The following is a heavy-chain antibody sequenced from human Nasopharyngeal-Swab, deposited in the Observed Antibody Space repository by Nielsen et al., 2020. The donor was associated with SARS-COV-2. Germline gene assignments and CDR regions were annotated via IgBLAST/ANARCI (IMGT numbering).Heavy chain of an antibody. CDR1: GFTFSSYG. D-gene: IGHD1-1*01. Sequence: GESLKISCAASGFTFSSYGMHWVRQAPGKGLEWVANIKQDGSERNYVDSVKGRFTISRDNAKNSLYLQMNTLRAEDTAIYYCSTSWNDPDVWGKGTTVTVSS. V-gene: IGHV3-7*02. J-gene: IGHJ6*03. CDR2: IKQDGSER. CDR3: STSWNDPDV.